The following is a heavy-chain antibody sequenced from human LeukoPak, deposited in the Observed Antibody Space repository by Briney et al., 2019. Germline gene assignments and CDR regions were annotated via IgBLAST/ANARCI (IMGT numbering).Heavy chain of an antibody. CDR3: AKVDPILYYFDY. Sequence: GGSLRLSCAASGFTFSSYSMNWVRQAPGKGLEWVSSISSSSSYIYYADSVKGRFTISRDNAKNSLYLQMNSLRAEDTAVYYCAKVDPILYYFDYWGQGTLVTVSS. V-gene: IGHV3-21*01. CDR2: ISSSSSYI. J-gene: IGHJ4*02. D-gene: IGHD3-3*01. CDR1: GFTFSSYS.